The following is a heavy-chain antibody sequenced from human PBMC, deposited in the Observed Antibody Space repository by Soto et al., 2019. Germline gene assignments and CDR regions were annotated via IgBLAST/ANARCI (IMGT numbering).Heavy chain of an antibody. Sequence: GGSLRLSCVVSRYTFKSYGLSWVRQAPGKGLEWVSTIDSTGANTHYADSVRGRFTISRDNSRNTLHLQMHDLRADDTALYYCVSWVSAHFDYWGQGTLVTVSS. D-gene: IGHD3-16*01. CDR3: VSWVSAHFDY. CDR2: IDSTGANT. J-gene: IGHJ4*02. V-gene: IGHV3-23*01. CDR1: RYTFKSYG.